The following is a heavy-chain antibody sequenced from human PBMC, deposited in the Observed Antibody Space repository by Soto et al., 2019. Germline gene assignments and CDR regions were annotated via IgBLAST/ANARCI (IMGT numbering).Heavy chain of an antibody. D-gene: IGHD3-22*01. J-gene: IGHJ4*02. CDR2: ISSSSSTI. CDR1: GFTFSSYA. CDR3: ARFTLDYYYDSSVALDY. Sequence: GGSLRLSCAASGFTFSSYAMSWVRQAPGKGLKWVSAISSSSSTIYYADSVKGRFTISRDNAKNSLYLQMNSLRDEDTAVYYCARFTLDYYYDSSVALDYWGQGTLVTVSS. V-gene: IGHV3-48*02.